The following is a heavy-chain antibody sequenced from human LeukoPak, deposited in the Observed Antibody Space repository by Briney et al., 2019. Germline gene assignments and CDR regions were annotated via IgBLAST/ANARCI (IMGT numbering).Heavy chain of an antibody. CDR2: VDGGGGGT. CDR1: GFTLSSYA. CDR3: AKQSAGSAAWYSLHYDF. V-gene: IGHV3-23*01. J-gene: IGHJ4*02. D-gene: IGHD6-13*01. Sequence: GGSLRLSCAASGFTLSSYAMTWVRQAPGRGLEWVSSVDGGGGGTYYADSVKGRFTISRDNSKDTLYLQMNGLRAEDTAVYFCAKQSAGSAAWYSLHYDFWGQGTLVTVST.